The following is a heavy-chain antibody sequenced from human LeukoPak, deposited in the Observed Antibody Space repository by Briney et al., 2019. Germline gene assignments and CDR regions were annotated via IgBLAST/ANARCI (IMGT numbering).Heavy chain of an antibody. CDR2: ISTYNGNT. CDR3: ARDSQYQLLFLRYYGMDV. CDR1: GYTFTSYG. D-gene: IGHD2-2*01. Sequence: GASVKVSCKASGYTFTSYGISWVRQAPGQGLEWMGWISTYNGNTNYAQKLQGRVTMTTDTSTSTAYMELRSLRSDDTAVYYCARDSQYQLLFLRYYGMDVWGQGTTVTVSS. J-gene: IGHJ6*02. V-gene: IGHV1-18*01.